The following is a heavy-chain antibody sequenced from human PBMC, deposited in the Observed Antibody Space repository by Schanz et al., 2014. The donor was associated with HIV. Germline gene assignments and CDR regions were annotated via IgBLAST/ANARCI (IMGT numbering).Heavy chain of an antibody. D-gene: IGHD3-10*01. CDR1: GFTFSNFA. CDR2: ISYDGSNK. CDR3: ARPNYYGSGSYYYYGMDV. Sequence: QVQLVESGGGVVQPGRSLRLSCAASGFTFSNFAMHWVRQAPGKGLEWAAVISYDGSNKNYADSVKGRFTISRDNSKNTLYLQMNSLRAEDTAVYYCARPNYYGSGSYYYYGMDVWGQGTTVTVSS. V-gene: IGHV3-30-3*02. J-gene: IGHJ6*02.